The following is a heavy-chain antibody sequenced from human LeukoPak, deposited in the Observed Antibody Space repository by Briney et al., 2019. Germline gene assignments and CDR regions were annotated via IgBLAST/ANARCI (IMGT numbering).Heavy chain of an antibody. J-gene: IGHJ4*02. V-gene: IGHV1-2*02. CDR3: ARGLTWYTDQSPLDY. CDR2: INPNSGGT. D-gene: IGHD1-1*01. Sequence: GASVKVSCKASGYTFTGCYMHCVRQAPGQGLEWMGWINPNSGGTNYAQKFQGRVTMTRDTSISTAYMELSRLRSDDTAVYYCARGLTWYTDQSPLDYWGQGTLVTVSS. CDR1: GYTFTGCY.